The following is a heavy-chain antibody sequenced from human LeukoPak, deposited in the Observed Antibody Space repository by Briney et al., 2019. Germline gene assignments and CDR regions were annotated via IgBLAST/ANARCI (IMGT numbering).Heavy chain of an antibody. J-gene: IGHJ4*02. CDR3: ARPSRIPRKMFHYFDY. V-gene: IGHV4-34*01. D-gene: IGHD2-2*02. Sequence: SETLSLTCAVYGGSFSGYYWSWIRQPPGKGLEWIGEINHSGSTNYNPSLKSRVTISVDTSKNQFSLKLSSVTAADTAVYYCARPSRIPRKMFHYFDYWGQGTLVTVSS. CDR2: INHSGST. CDR1: GGSFSGYY.